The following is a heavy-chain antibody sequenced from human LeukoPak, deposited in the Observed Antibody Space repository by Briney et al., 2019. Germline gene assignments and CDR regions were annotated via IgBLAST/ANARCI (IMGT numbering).Heavy chain of an antibody. J-gene: IGHJ4*02. Sequence: GGSLRLSCAASGFTLSGSAVHWVRQASGKGLEWLGRIRTKADSYATAYLPSLKGRFTLSRDDSKNTAYLQMNSLKTDDTAVYYCTRLGDYFNSGDYWGQGTLVAVSS. CDR1: GFTLSGSA. CDR3: TRLGDYFNSGDY. D-gene: IGHD3-22*01. V-gene: IGHV3-73*01. CDR2: IRTKADSYAT.